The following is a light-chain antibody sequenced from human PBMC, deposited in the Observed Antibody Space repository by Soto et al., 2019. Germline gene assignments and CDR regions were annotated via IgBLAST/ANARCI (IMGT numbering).Light chain of an antibody. CDR3: QQYNNWAIT. CDR2: GAS. V-gene: IGKV3-15*01. Sequence: EIVMTQSPATLSVSPWERATVSCRASQGVSSNLAWYQQKPGQAPRLLIYGASTRATGIPARFSGSGSGTEFTLTISSLQSEDFAVYYCQQYNNWAITFGQGTRLEIK. J-gene: IGKJ5*01. CDR1: QGVSSN.